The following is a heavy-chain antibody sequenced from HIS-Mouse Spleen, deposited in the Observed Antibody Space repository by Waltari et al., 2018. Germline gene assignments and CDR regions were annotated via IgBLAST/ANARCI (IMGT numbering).Heavy chain of an antibody. CDR2: ISWDGGRT. CDR3: AKSPNKLGRYNYLQFDY. J-gene: IGHJ4*02. Sequence: EVQLVESGGVVVQPGGSLRLSCAASGFTFDDYAMHWVRQAPGKGLEWVSLISWDGGRTDYADSVKGRFTISRDNSKNSLYLQMNSLRAEDTALYYCAKSPNKLGRYNYLQFDYWGQGTLVTVSS. CDR1: GFTFDDYA. V-gene: IGHV3-43D*03. D-gene: IGHD5-12*01.